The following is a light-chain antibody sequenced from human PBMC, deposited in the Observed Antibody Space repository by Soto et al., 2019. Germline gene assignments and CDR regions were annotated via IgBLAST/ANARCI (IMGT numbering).Light chain of an antibody. CDR2: EAS. J-gene: IGKJ4*01. Sequence: DIQMTQSPSTLSAPVGDRVTITCWASQSISSWLAWYQQKPGKAPKLLIYEASSLKSGVPSRFSGSGSATEFTLTISSLQPDDFATYYCEDYSSSSGLTFGGGTKVDIK. V-gene: IGKV1-5*03. CDR3: EDYSSSSGLT. CDR1: QSISSW.